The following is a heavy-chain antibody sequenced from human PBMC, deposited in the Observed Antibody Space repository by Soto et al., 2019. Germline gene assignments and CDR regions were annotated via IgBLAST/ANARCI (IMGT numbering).Heavy chain of an antibody. J-gene: IGHJ6*02. D-gene: IGHD2-2*01. V-gene: IGHV1-69*13. CDR2: IIPIFGTA. CDR1: GGTFGCYA. Sequence: SVKVSCKASGGTFGCYAISWVRQAPGQGLEWMGGIIPIFGTANYAQKFQGRVTITADESTSTAYMELSSLRSEDTAVYYCARDQVVVPAAPSEYYYYYGMDVWGQGTTVTVSS. CDR3: ARDQVVVPAAPSEYYYYYGMDV.